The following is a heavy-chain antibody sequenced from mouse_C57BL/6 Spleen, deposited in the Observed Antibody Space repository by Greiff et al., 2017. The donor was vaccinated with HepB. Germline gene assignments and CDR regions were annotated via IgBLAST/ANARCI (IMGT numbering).Heavy chain of an antibody. CDR1: GYAFTNYL. D-gene: IGHD6-1*01. V-gene: IGHV1-54*01. J-gene: IGHJ4*01. CDR2: INPGSGGT. Sequence: QVHVKQSGAELLRPGTSVKVSCKASGYAFTNYLIEWVKQRPGQGLEWIGVINPGSGGTNYNEKFKGKATLTADKSSSTAYMQLSSLTSEDSAVYFCERGGIQPSMDYWGQGTSVTVSS. CDR3: ERGGIQPSMDY.